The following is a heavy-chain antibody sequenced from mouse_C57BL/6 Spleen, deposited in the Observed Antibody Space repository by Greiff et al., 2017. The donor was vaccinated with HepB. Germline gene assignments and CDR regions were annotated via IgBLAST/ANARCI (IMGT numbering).Heavy chain of an antibody. D-gene: IGHD1-1*01. J-gene: IGHJ1*03. Sequence: EVKLLESGPELVKPGASVKIPCKASGYTFTDYNMDWVKQSHGKSLEWIGDINPNNGGTIYNQKFKGKATLTVDKTSSTAYMELRSLTSEDTAVYYCARRSCYYGSGYWYFDVWGTGTTVTVSS. CDR3: ARRSCYYGSGYWYFDV. CDR2: INPNNGGT. CDR1: GYTFTDYN. V-gene: IGHV1-18*01.